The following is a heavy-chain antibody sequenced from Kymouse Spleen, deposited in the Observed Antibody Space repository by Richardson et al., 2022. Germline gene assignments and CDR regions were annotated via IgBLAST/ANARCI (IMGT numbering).Heavy chain of an antibody. CDR3: AREGIAAAGGNY. V-gene: IGHV4-61*01. CDR1: GGSVSSGSYY. D-gene: IGHD6-13*01. Sequence: QVQLQESGPGLVKPSETLSLTCTVSGGSVSSGSYYWSWIRQPPGKGLEWIGYIYYSGSTNYNPSLKSRVTISVDTSKNQFSLKLSSVTAADTAVYYCAREGIAAAGGNYWGQGTLVTVSS. CDR2: IYYSGST. J-gene: IGHJ4*02.